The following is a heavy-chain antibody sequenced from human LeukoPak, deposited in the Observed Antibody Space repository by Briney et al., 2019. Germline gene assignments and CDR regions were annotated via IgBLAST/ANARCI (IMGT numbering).Heavy chain of an antibody. CDR2: ISSSGSTI. D-gene: IGHD2-15*01. Sequence: PGGSLRLSCAASGFTFSDYYMSWIRQAPGKGLGWVSYISSSGSTIYYADPVKGRFTISRDNAKNSLYLQMNSLRAEDTALYYCARRAKSCSGGSCSDYWGQGTLVTVSS. J-gene: IGHJ4*02. V-gene: IGHV3-11*01. CDR3: ARRAKSCSGGSCSDY. CDR1: GFTFSDYY.